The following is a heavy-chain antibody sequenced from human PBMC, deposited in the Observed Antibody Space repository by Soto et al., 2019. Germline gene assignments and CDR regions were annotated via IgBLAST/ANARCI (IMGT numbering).Heavy chain of an antibody. V-gene: IGHV3-64*02. CDR3: ARVFYDNGGNYYDY. J-gene: IGHJ4*02. CDR1: GFTFSTYA. D-gene: IGHD3-22*01. Sequence: PGGSLRLSCAASGFTFSTYAMHWVRQAPGKGLEYVSAVTGDGGRTYYADSVKGRFTISRDNSKNTLYLQMGSLRAEDMAVYYCARVFYDNGGNYYDYWGQGALVTVSS. CDR2: VTGDGGRT.